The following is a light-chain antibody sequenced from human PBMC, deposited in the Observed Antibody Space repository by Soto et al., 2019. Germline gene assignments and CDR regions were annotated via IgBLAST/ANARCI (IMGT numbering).Light chain of an antibody. CDR2: EVN. J-gene: IGLJ2*01. V-gene: IGLV2-14*01. Sequence: QSALTQPASVSGSPGQSITISCTGTSSDVGAYNYVSWYQQYPGKAPKLMIYEVNNRPSGVSDRFSGSKSGNTASLTISGLQTEDEADYYCISYTTANXRIXXXGTKLTXL. CDR1: SSDVGAYNY. CDR3: ISYTTANXRI.